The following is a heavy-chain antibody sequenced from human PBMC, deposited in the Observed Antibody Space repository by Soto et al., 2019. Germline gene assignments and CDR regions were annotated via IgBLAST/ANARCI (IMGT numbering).Heavy chain of an antibody. CDR1: GFTFSSYG. J-gene: IGHJ5*02. V-gene: IGHV3-30*18. CDR3: AKDPGDSSGYYSDGDWFDP. D-gene: IGHD3-22*01. CDR2: ISYDGSNK. Sequence: PGGSLRLSCAASGFTFSSYGMHWVRLAPGKGLEWVAVISYDGSNKYYADSVKGRFTISRDNSKNTLYLQMNSLRAEDTAVYYCAKDPGDSSGYYSDGDWFDPWGQGT.